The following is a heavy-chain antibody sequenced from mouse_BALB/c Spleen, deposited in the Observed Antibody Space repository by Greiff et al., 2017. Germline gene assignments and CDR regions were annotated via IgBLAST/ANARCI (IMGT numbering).Heavy chain of an antibody. Sequence: EVKVVESGGGLVKPGGSLKLSCAASGFTFSSYAMSWVRQSPEKSLEWVAEISSGGSYTYYPDTVTGRFTISRDNSKNTLYLEMSSLRSEDTAMYYCARDWGTTGFAYWGQGTLVTVSA. CDR1: GFTFSSYA. V-gene: IGHV5-9-4*01. CDR3: ARDWGTTGFAY. J-gene: IGHJ3*01. D-gene: IGHD1-1*01. CDR2: ISSGGSYT.